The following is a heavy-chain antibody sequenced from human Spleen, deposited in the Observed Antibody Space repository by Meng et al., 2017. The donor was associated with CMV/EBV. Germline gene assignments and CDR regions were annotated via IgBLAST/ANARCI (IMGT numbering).Heavy chain of an antibody. J-gene: IGHJ6*02. CDR2: ISYDGNDK. D-gene: IGHD3/OR15-3a*01. CDR3: AIDAFGPASEGENYFYYGMDV. CDR1: GFTFTTFS. V-gene: IGHV3-30*04. Sequence: GESLKISCAASGFTFTTFSVHWVRQAPGKGLEWVADISYDGNDKYYADSVKGRFTISRDNSKNTLYLQMTSLRPEDTAVYYCAIDAFGPASEGENYFYYGMDVWGQGTTVTVSS.